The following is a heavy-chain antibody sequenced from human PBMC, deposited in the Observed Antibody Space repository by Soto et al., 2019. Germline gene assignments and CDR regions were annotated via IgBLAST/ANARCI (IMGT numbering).Heavy chain of an antibody. V-gene: IGHV3-74*01. J-gene: IGHJ4*02. CDR1: GFTFSSYW. CDR3: ARAPVMYYDFWSGYWIDY. Sequence: EVQLVESGGGLVQPGGSLRLSCAASGFTFSSYWMHWVRQAPGKGLVWVSRINSDGSSPSYADSVKGRFTISRDNAKNTLYLQMNSLRAEDTAVYYCARAPVMYYDFWSGYWIDYWGQGTLVTVSS. D-gene: IGHD3-3*01. CDR2: INSDGSSP.